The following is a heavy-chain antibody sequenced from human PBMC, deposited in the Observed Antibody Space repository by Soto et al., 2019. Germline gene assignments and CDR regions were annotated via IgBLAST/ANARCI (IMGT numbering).Heavy chain of an antibody. CDR2: ISGSGGST. V-gene: IGHV3-23*04. CDR3: AKGSTMIVSSGINWFDS. CDR1: GFTFSNYA. Sequence: VQLVESGGGVVQPGRSLRLSCAASGFTFSNYAMSWVRQAPGKGLEWVSSISGSGGSTYYADSVKCRFTISRDNSKKSLYMQMNSLRAEETAIYYCAKGSTMIVSSGINWFDSWGQGTRVTVSS. D-gene: IGHD3-22*01. J-gene: IGHJ5*01.